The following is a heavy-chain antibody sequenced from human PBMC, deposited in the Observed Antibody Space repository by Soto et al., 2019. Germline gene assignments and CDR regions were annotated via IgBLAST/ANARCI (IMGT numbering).Heavy chain of an antibody. D-gene: IGHD3-3*01. V-gene: IGHV1-69*08. CDR2: IIPILGTA. CDR3: ARDNVLAPASPYYGLDV. CDR1: GGTLSRYT. J-gene: IGHJ6*02. Sequence: QVQLVQSGAEVKKPGSSVKVSCKASGGTLSRYTFSWVRQAPGQGLEWMGRIIPILGTASYAQKFQGRVTXTXXKSTSTVYMGLSSLRSADTALFYCARDNVLAPASPYYGLDVWGQGTTVTVSS.